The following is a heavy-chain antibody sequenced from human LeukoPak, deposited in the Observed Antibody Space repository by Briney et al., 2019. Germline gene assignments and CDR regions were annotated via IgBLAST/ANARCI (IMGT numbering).Heavy chain of an antibody. CDR3: ARAVWFGEKRRRAFDI. D-gene: IGHD3-10*01. V-gene: IGHV1-8*01. Sequence: ASVKGSCKASVYTFTSYDINWVGQATGQGLEWMGGMNPNSGNAGYAQKFQGRVNMTRNTSISTAYMELSSIRSEDTAVYYCARAVWFGEKRRRAFDIWGQGTMVTVSS. CDR2: MNPNSGNA. CDR1: VYTFTSYD. J-gene: IGHJ3*02.